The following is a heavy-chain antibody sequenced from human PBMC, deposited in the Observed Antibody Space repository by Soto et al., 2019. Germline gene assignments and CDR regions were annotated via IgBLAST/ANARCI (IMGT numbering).Heavy chain of an antibody. D-gene: IGHD1-1*01. Sequence: PGGSLRLSCAASGFICSSYDMSWVRQAPGKGLEWVSTILVDGRTFYVDSVKGRFTISRDSSKNTVYLQMNSLTAGDTALYYCAKATATGGGAFEICGQGTKVTFTS. CDR2: ILVDGRT. CDR3: AKATATGGGAFEI. V-gene: IGHV3-23*01. J-gene: IGHJ3*02. CDR1: GFICSSYD.